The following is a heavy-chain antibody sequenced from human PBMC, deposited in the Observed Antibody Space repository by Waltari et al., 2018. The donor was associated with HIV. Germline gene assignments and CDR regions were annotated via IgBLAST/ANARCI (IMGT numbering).Heavy chain of an antibody. Sequence: QVQLVQSGTEVKKPGASVKVSCKASGYTFTGYYMHWVRQAPGQGIVWMGWINPNSGGTKYAQKFQGRVTVTRDTSISTAYMELSRLRSDDTAVYYCTRDAASSGYWYFDLWGRGTLVTVSS. CDR3: TRDAASSGYWYFDL. D-gene: IGHD3-10*01. CDR1: GYTFTGYY. CDR2: INPNSGGT. J-gene: IGHJ2*01. V-gene: IGHV1-2*02.